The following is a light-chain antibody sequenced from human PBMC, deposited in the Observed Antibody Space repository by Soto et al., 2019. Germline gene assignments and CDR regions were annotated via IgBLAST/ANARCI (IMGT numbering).Light chain of an antibody. V-gene: IGKV1-39*01. CDR1: QNINIY. CDR2: AAS. J-gene: IGKJ2*01. Sequence: DIQMTQSPSSLSASVGDRDTITCRASQNINIYLNWYQQKPGKAPQVLLYAASSLQSGVPSSFTGSGSGTDFTLTISSVQSEAFGTYYGQPGYSTPRTFGNGTKLEIK. CDR3: QPGYSTPRT.